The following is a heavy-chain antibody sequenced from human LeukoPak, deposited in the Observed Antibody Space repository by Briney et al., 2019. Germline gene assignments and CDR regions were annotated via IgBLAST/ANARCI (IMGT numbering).Heavy chain of an antibody. CDR2: IYTSGST. CDR1: GGSISSGSYY. CDR3: ARDRSRYDFWSGLGAFDP. D-gene: IGHD3-3*01. J-gene: IGHJ5*02. Sequence: SETLSLTCTVSGGSISSGSYYWSWIRQPAGKGLEWIGRIYTSGSTNYNPSLKSRVTISVDTSKNQFSLKLSSVTAADTAVYYCARDRSRYDFWSGLGAFDPWGQGTLVTVSS. V-gene: IGHV4-61*02.